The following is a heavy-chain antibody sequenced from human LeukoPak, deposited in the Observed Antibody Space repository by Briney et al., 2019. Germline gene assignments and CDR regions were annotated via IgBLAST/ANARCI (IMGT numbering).Heavy chain of an antibody. D-gene: IGHD5-24*01. CDR2: INHSGST. Sequence: PSVTLSLTCAVYGGSFSGYYWSWIRQPPGKGLEWIGEINHSGSTNYNPSLKSRVTISVDTSKNQFSLKLSSVTAADTAVYYCARRWLQFRGLAPFDYWGQGTLVTVSS. CDR1: GGSFSGYY. CDR3: ARRWLQFRGLAPFDY. J-gene: IGHJ4*02. V-gene: IGHV4-34*01.